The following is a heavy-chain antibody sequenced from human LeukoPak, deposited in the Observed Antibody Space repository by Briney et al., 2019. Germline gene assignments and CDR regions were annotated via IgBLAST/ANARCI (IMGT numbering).Heavy chain of an antibody. Sequence: GGSLRLSCAASGFTFSSYAMSWVRQAPGKGLEWVSSISSSGTYVYYADSVKGRFTISRDNAKNSLYLQMNSLRVEDTAVYYCARDLGYCSSTSCYNRWFDPWGQGTLVTVSS. CDR1: GFTFSSYA. J-gene: IGHJ5*02. D-gene: IGHD2-2*02. CDR3: ARDLGYCSSTSCYNRWFDP. V-gene: IGHV3-21*01. CDR2: ISSSGTYV.